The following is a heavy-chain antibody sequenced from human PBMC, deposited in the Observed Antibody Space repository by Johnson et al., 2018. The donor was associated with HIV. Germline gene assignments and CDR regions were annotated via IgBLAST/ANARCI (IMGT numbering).Heavy chain of an antibody. CDR3: TTDRPVISALDI. CDR1: GFTFSNAW. V-gene: IGHV3-15*01. CDR2: IKSKTDGGTT. D-gene: IGHD2/OR15-2a*01. J-gene: IGHJ3*02. Sequence: MQLVESGGGLVKPGGSLRLSSAASGFTFSNAWMSWVRQAPGQGLEWVGRIKSKTDGGTTDYAAPVKGRFTIASDDSKNTLYLQMNSLKTEDTAVYYCTTDRPVISALDIWGQGTMVTVSA.